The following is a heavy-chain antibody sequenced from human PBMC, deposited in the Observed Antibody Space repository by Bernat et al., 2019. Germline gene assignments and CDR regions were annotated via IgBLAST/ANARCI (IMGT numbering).Heavy chain of an antibody. J-gene: IGHJ6*03. D-gene: IGHD3-10*01. Sequence: QVQLVESGGGVVQPGRSLRLSCAASGCTFSSDGMHWVRQAPGKGLEGVAVISYDGSNKYYADSVKGRFTISRDNSKNTLYLQMNSLRAEDTAVYYCAKQFGFYDHYYYYYMDVWGKGTTVTVSS. CDR3: AKQFGFYDHYYYYYMDV. CDR2: ISYDGSNK. CDR1: GCTFSSDG. V-gene: IGHV3-30*18.